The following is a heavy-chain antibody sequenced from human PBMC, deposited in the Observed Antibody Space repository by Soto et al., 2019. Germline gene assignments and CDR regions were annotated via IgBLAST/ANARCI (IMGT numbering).Heavy chain of an antibody. CDR3: ARVRSGYYWFDP. D-gene: IGHD3-22*01. CDR1: GGSISSGGYY. CDR2: IYYSGST. Sequence: SETLSLTCTVSGGSISSGGYYWSWIRQHPGKGLEWIGYIYYSGSTYYNPSLKSRVTISVDTSKNQFSLKLSSVTAADTAVYYCARVRSGYYWFDPCGPGTLVTVSS. J-gene: IGHJ5*02. V-gene: IGHV4-31*03.